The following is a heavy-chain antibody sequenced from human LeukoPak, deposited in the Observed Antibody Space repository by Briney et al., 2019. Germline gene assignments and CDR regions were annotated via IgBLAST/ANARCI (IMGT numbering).Heavy chain of an antibody. Sequence: GGSLRLSCTAAGFTLRSCAMHGVRQAPGKGLEWVAVISYDGGNKYYADSVKGRFTISRDNSKNTLYLQMNSLRAEDTAVYYCARARKKQVTDYWGQGTLVTVSS. CDR1: GFTLRSCA. D-gene: IGHD5-18*01. CDR3: ARARKKQVTDY. V-gene: IGHV3-30*04. J-gene: IGHJ4*02. CDR2: ISYDGGNK.